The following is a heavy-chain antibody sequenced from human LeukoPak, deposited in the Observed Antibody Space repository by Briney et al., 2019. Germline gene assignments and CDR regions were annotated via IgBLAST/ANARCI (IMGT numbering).Heavy chain of an antibody. CDR2: ISNSGST. J-gene: IGHJ6*03. Sequence: PSETLSLTCTVSGDSLSSGSHYWSWIRQPPGKGLECLGYISNSGSTNYNPSLKSRVTISVDTSKNQLSLNLNSVTAADTAVYYCARSYYDFWSGSYYYYMDLWGKGTTVTVSS. CDR3: ARSYYDFWSGSYYYYMDL. D-gene: IGHD3-3*01. CDR1: GDSLSSGSHY. V-gene: IGHV4-61*01.